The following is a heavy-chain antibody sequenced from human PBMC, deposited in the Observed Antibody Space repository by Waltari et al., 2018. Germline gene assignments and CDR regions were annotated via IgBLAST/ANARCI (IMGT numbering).Heavy chain of an antibody. Sequence: EVQLVESGGGLVQPGGSLRLSCAASGFPFSFYWMTWVRQAPGEGLEWVANIKEDGTDTYYVDSVKGRFTIAKDNAENSLYLQMNSLRVEDTAIYYCARSQRHSFEICGQGTMVTVSS. CDR3: ARSQRHSFEI. CDR2: IKEDGTDT. V-gene: IGHV3-7*03. D-gene: IGHD3-3*02. CDR1: GFPFSFYW. J-gene: IGHJ3*02.